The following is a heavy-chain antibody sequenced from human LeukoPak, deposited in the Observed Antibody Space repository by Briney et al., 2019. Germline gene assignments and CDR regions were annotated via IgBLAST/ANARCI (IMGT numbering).Heavy chain of an antibody. Sequence: SETLSLTCAVSGGSISSTSWYSWVRQPPGKGLEWIGEIYHSGRTNYKASLKSRVTISLDKSKNQFSLKLSSVTAADTAVYYCARQSGVYYGSGSPLWGRGTLVTVSS. J-gene: IGHJ2*01. CDR1: GGSISSTSW. CDR2: IYHSGRT. V-gene: IGHV4-4*02. CDR3: ARQSGVYYGSGSPL. D-gene: IGHD3-10*01.